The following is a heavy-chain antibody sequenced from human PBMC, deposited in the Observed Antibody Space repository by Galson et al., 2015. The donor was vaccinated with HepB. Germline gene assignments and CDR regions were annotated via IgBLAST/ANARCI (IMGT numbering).Heavy chain of an antibody. CDR1: GYTFTSYG. CDR3: ARDPGGYYTTDHFDY. J-gene: IGHJ4*02. D-gene: IGHD3-10*01. V-gene: IGHV1-18*01. Sequence: SVKVSCKASGYTFTSYGISWVRQAPGQGLEWMGWISAYNGNTNYAQKLQGRVTMTTDTSTSTAYMELRSLRSDDTAVYYCARDPGGYYTTDHFDYWGQGTLVTVSS. CDR2: ISAYNGNT.